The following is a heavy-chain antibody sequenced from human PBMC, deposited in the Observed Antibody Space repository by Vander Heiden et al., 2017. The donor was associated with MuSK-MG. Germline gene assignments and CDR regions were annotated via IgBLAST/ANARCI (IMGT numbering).Heavy chain of an antibody. CDR1: GGSFSGYY. CDR2: INHSGST. V-gene: IGHV4-34*01. D-gene: IGHD2-15*01. J-gene: IGHJ5*02. CDR3: ARQRIVVVVAATHRWFDP. Sequence: QVQLQQWGAGLLKPSETLSLTCAVYGGSFSGYYWSWIRQPPGKGLEWIGEINHSGSTNYNPSLKSRVTISVDTSKNQFSLKLSSVTAADTAVYYCARQRIVVVVAATHRWFDPWGQGTLVTVSS.